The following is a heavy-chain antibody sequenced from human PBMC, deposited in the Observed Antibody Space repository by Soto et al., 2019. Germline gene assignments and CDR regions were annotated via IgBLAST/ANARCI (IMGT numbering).Heavy chain of an antibody. CDR3: XXXXXXXATFREDAFDL. J-gene: IGHJ3*01. V-gene: IGHV1-18*01. Sequence: QIQLMQSGGDVKTPGASLKVSCTTSRYTFTSHGIAWVRQAPGQGLEWMGWISTFNGKTDYAQKFQGRVTMTADTITSTVHMELRSLRSDDTGVYXXXXXXXXXATFREDAFDLWGPGT. CDR2: ISTFNGKT. CDR1: RYTFTSHG.